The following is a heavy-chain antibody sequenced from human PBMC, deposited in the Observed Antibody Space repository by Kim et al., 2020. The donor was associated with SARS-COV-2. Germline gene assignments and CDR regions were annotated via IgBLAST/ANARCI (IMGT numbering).Heavy chain of an antibody. D-gene: IGHD3-22*01. CDR2: ISSSSSYI. CDR1: GFTFSSYS. Sequence: GGSLRLSCAASGFTFSSYSMNWVRQAPGKGLEWVSSISSSSSYIYYADSVKGRFTISRDNAKNSLYLQMNSLRAEDTAVYYCARDLDYYDSSSPAGDWGQGTLVTVSS. CDR3: ARDLDYYDSSSPAGD. J-gene: IGHJ1*01. V-gene: IGHV3-21*01.